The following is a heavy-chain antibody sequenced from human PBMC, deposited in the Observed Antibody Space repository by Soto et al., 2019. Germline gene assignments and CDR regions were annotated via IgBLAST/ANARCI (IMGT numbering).Heavy chain of an antibody. CDR2: IYYSGST. V-gene: IGHV4-59*01. CDR1: GGSISSYY. J-gene: IGHJ4*02. D-gene: IGHD5-18*01. Sequence: SETLSLTCTVSGGSISSYYWSWIRQPPGKGLEWIGYIYYSGSTNYNPSLKSRVTISVDTAKNQFSLKLSSVTAADTAVSYCARVLLSYGYYFAYWGQGTLVTVSS. CDR3: ARVLLSYGYYFAY.